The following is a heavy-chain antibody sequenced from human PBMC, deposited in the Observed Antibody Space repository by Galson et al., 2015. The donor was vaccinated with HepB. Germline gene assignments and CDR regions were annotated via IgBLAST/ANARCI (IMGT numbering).Heavy chain of an antibody. Sequence: SVKVSCKASGGTFSGYTISWVRQAPGQGLEWMGRIIPILGIANYAQKFQGRVTITADKSTSTAYMELSSLRSEDTAVYYCARVGSYEGIAAAEDHVVDYWGQGTLVTVSS. CDR1: GGTFSGYT. CDR3: ARVGSYEGIAAAEDHVVDY. V-gene: IGHV1-69*02. D-gene: IGHD6-13*01. J-gene: IGHJ4*02. CDR2: IIPILGIA.